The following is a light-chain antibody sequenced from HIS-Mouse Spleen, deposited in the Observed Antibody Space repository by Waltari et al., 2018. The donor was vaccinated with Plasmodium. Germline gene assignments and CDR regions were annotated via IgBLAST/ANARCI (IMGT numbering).Light chain of an antibody. CDR1: QLGDKY. V-gene: IGLV3-1*01. J-gene: IGLJ2*01. Sequence: SHELTQPPSVSVSPGQTASITCSGAQLGDKYACWYQQKPGQSPVLVIYQDSKRPSGIPERFSGSNSGNTATLTISGTQAMDEADYYCQAWDSSTGVVFGGGTKLTVL. CDR3: QAWDSSTGVV. CDR2: QDS.